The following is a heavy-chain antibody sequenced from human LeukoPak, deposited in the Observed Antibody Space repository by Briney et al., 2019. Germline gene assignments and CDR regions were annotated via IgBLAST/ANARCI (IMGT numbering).Heavy chain of an antibody. Sequence: ASVKVSCKASGYTFTSYGISWVRQAPGQGLEWMGWIRAYNGNTNYAQKLQGRVTMTTDTSTSTAYMELRSLRSDDTAVYYCARVLNYYESSGQDYYYGMDVWGQGTTVTVSS. CDR2: IRAYNGNT. J-gene: IGHJ6*02. V-gene: IGHV1-18*01. D-gene: IGHD3-22*01. CDR1: GYTFTSYG. CDR3: ARVLNYYESSGQDYYYGMDV.